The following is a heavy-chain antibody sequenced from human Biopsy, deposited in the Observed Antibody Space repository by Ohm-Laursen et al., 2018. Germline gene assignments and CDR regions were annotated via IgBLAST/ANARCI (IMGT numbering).Heavy chain of an antibody. CDR1: GGSSSNSG. CDR3: ARTSIMDV. Sequence: SSVKVSCKASGGSSSNSGITWVRQAPGQGLEWMGRGIPMLGIANYAQKFQDRLTITSDKFTRTAYMELSSLRSEDTAVYYCARTSIMDVWGQGTTVTVSS. CDR2: GIPMLGIA. J-gene: IGHJ6*02. V-gene: IGHV1-69*04. D-gene: IGHD2/OR15-2a*01.